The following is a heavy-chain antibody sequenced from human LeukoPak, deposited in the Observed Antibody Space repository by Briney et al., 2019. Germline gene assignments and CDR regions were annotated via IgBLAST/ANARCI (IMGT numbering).Heavy chain of an antibody. CDR2: MNPNSGNT. Sequence: ASVKVSCKASGYTFTSYDINWVRQATGQGLEWMGWMNPNSGNTGYAQEFQGRVTITRNTSISTAYMELSSLRSEDTAVYYCARGFYSSSWYGYWGQGTLVTVSS. CDR1: GYTFTSYD. D-gene: IGHD6-13*01. CDR3: ARGFYSSSWYGY. V-gene: IGHV1-8*03. J-gene: IGHJ4*02.